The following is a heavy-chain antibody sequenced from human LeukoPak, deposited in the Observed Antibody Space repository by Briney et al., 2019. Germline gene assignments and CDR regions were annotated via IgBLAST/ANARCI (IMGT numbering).Heavy chain of an antibody. D-gene: IGHD2-15*01. CDR1: GGSISSSSYY. CDR3: ARVLGYCSGGSCYGYFDY. CDR2: IYHSGST. J-gene: IGHJ4*02. Sequence: PSETLSLTCTVSGGSISSSSYYWGWIRQPPGKGLEWIGSIYHSGSTYYNPSLKSRVTISVDTSKNQFSLKLSSVTAADTAVYYCARVLGYCSGGSCYGYFDYWGQGTLVTVSS. V-gene: IGHV4-39*07.